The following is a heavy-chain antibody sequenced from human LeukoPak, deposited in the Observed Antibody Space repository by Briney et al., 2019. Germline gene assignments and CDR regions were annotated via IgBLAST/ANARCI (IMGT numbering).Heavy chain of an antibody. J-gene: IGHJ3*02. V-gene: IGHV1-46*01. D-gene: IGHD6-6*01. CDR3: ARSSQVSSSSPSRPARGAFDI. Sequence: ASVKVSCKASGYTFTSYYMHWVRQAPGQGLEWMGIINPSGGSTSYAQKFQGRVTMTRDTSTSTVYMELSSLRSEDTAVYYCARSSQVSSSSPSRPARGAFDIWGQGTMVTVSS. CDR1: GYTFTSYY. CDR2: INPSGGST.